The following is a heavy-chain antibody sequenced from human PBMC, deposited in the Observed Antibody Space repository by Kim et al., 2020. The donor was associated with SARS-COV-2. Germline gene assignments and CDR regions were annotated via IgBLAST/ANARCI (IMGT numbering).Heavy chain of an antibody. J-gene: IGHJ4*02. D-gene: IGHD3-3*01. CDR1: GFTSSSYA. V-gene: IGHV3-30-3*01. CDR2: ISYDGGTK. Sequence: GGSLRLSCAASGFTSSSYAMHWVRQAPGKGLEWVTVISYDGGTKYFADSVKGRCTISRDNSKNTLYLQMNSLGPEDTAVYYCARDPSSSHYEFWSGYYMGGVYFDFWGQGTLVTVSS. CDR3: ARDPSSSHYEFWSGYYMGGVYFDF.